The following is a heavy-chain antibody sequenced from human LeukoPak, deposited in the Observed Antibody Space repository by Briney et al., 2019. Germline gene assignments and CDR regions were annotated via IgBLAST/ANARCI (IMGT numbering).Heavy chain of an antibody. CDR2: ISYDGSNK. J-gene: IGHJ5*02. CDR1: GFTFSSYA. D-gene: IGHD3-16*01. V-gene: IGHV3-30-3*01. Sequence: GGSLRLSCAASGFTFSSYAMHWVRQAPGKGLEWVAVISYDGSNKYYADSVKGRFIISRDNSKNTLYLQMNSLRAEDTAVYYCARGGFDPWGQGTLVTVSS. CDR3: ARGGFDP.